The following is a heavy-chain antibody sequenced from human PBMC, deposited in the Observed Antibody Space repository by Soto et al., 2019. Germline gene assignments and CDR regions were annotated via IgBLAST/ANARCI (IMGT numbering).Heavy chain of an antibody. D-gene: IGHD6-19*01. Sequence: VQLGESGGGVVQPGRSLRLSCAASGFTFSDYAMHCVRQAPGKGLEWVAVVSHDGRNTHYADSVKGRFTISRDSSKNTGSLEMTSLRAEDTAVYYCAKGGRQWLVTSDFNYWGQGALVTVSS. CDR3: AKGGRQWLVTSDFNY. CDR2: VSHDGRNT. V-gene: IGHV3-30*18. CDR1: GFTFSDYA. J-gene: IGHJ4*02.